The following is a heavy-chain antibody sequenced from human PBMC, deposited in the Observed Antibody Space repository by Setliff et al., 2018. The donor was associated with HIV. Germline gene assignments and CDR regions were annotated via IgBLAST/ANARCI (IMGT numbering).Heavy chain of an antibody. D-gene: IGHD1-26*01. CDR3: ATEGAGGSYQRASALDV. CDR1: AGSFSIFA. V-gene: IGHV1-69*05. Sequence: GASVKVSCKSSAGSFSIFAINWVRQAPGQGLEWMGGTMTIFSTANYARKFQGRVTITTDESTGTAYMELSNLRSEDTAVYYCATEGAGGSYQRASALDVWGQGTMVTVSS. CDR2: TMTIFSTA. J-gene: IGHJ3*01.